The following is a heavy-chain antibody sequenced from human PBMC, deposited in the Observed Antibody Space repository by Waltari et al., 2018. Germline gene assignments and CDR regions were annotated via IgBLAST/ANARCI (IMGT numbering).Heavy chain of an antibody. CDR1: GFTFGRYA. Sequence: EVQLLESGGGLVQPGGSLRLSCAASGFTFGRYAMSWVRQAPGKGLEWVSAISGMGVNTYYADSVKGRFTISRDNSKNTLFLQMNSLRAEDTAIYYCGKEVEDTVIGGTPVFFGMDVWGQGTTVSVSS. D-gene: IGHD2-21*01. J-gene: IGHJ6*02. CDR2: ISGMGVNT. CDR3: GKEVEDTVIGGTPVFFGMDV. V-gene: IGHV3-23*01.